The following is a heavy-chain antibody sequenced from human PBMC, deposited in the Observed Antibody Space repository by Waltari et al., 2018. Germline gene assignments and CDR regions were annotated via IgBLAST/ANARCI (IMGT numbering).Heavy chain of an antibody. CDR2: IRYDGSDK. D-gene: IGHD2-2*01. Sequence: QAQLVESGGGVVHPGGSLRLSCTASGLPFRSYGMHWVRQTPGKGLEWVAFIRYDGSDKYYADSVKGRFTISRDTSKNTLYLQMNSLRSEDTAVYYCASGGKIVVVPADYWGQGTLVTVSS. CDR1: GLPFRSYG. V-gene: IGHV3-30*02. J-gene: IGHJ4*02. CDR3: ASGGKIVVVPADY.